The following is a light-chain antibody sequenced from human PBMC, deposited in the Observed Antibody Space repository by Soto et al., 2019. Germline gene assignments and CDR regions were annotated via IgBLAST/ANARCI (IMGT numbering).Light chain of an antibody. V-gene: IGKV3-20*01. J-gene: IGKJ1*01. CDR3: QHYYNPLWT. Sequence: EMELTQCPATLCLSPGERVALYCRVTQYCNTDYLGWYQQRPGQPPRLLIYSIFRWANGAPDRFSGSGSGTDFTLTISRLAPEDFAVYYCQHYYNPLWTFGQGTKVDI. CDR1: QYCNTDY. CDR2: SIF.